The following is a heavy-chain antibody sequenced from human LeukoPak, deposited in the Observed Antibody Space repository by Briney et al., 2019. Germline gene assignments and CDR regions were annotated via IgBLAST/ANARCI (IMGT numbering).Heavy chain of an antibody. J-gene: IGHJ6*03. Sequence: PSETLSLTCTVSGGSISNYYWNWIRQPAGKGLEWIGRIYTSGSTKYNPSLKSRVTISVDTSKNQFSLKLSSVTAADTAVYYCARATKYYYYYYMDVWGKGTTVTVSS. V-gene: IGHV4-4*07. CDR2: IYTSGST. CDR3: ARATKYYYYYYMDV. CDR1: GGSISNYY. D-gene: IGHD5-24*01.